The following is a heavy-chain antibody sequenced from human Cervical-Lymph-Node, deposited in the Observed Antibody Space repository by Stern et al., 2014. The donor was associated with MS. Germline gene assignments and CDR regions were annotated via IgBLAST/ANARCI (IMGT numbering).Heavy chain of an antibody. J-gene: IGHJ6*02. CDR3: ARRRSILGPYAMDV. CDR2: IWYDGTEE. Sequence: VQLVESGGGVVQPGRSLRLSCTASGFTFENYGMHWVRQAPGKGLEWVALIWYDGTEEYYTDSVKGRFTISRDNSRRILYLQMNRLRAEDTAVYYCARRRSILGPYAMDVWGQGTPVTVSS. CDR1: GFTFENYG. V-gene: IGHV3-33*01. D-gene: IGHD2-21*01.